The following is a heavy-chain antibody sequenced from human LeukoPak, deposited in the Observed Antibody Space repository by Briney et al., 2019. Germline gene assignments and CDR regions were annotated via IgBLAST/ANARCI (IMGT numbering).Heavy chain of an antibody. V-gene: IGHV5-51*01. D-gene: IGHD3-22*01. CDR3: AIFPAYYYDSSGYYRIFDY. CDR1: GYSFTSYW. CDR2: IYPGDSDT. J-gene: IGHJ4*02. Sequence: GESLKISRKGSGYSFTSYWIGWVRQMPGKGLEWMGIIYPGDSDTRYSTSFQGQVTISADKSISTAYRQWSSLKASDTAMYYCAIFPAYYYDSSGYYRIFDYWGQGTLVTVSS.